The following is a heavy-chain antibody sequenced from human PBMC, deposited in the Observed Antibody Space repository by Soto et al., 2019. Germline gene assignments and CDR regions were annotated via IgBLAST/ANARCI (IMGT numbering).Heavy chain of an antibody. J-gene: IGHJ5*02. CDR2: IDPSDSYT. CDR3: ARGAPSYMTTVTTHNWFDP. V-gene: IGHV5-10-1*01. D-gene: IGHD4-4*01. Sequence: PGEPLKISCNGSGYSFTIYWSSLVLQMPGKGLEWMGRIDPSDSYTNYSPSFQGHVTISADKSISTAYLQWSSLKASDTAMYYCARGAPSYMTTVTTHNWFDPWGQGTLVTVSS. CDR1: GYSFTIYW.